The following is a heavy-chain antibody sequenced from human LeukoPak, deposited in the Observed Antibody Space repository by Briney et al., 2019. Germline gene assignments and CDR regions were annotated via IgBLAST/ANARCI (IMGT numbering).Heavy chain of an antibody. CDR2: IYSGGGT. CDR1: GFTVSNNY. Sequence: PGGSLRLSCAASGFTVSNNYMSWVRQAPGKGLEWVSVIYSGGGTYYADSVKGRFTISRDKSKNTLYLQMNSLRAEDTAVYYCARVPNYDFWSGYLDYWGQGTLVTVSS. CDR3: ARVPNYDFWSGYLDY. D-gene: IGHD3-3*01. J-gene: IGHJ4*02. V-gene: IGHV3-66*02.